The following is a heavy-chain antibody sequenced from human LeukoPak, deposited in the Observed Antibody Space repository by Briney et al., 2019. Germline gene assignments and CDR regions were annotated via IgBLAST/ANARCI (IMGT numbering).Heavy chain of an antibody. Sequence: SETLSLTCTVSGGSISSYYWSWIRQPPGKGLEWIGYIYYSGSTNYNPSLKSRVTISVDTSKNRFSLKLSSVTAADTAVYYCARGASYSGAFDIWGQGTMVTVSS. CDR2: IYYSGST. D-gene: IGHD1-26*01. J-gene: IGHJ3*02. V-gene: IGHV4-59*01. CDR3: ARGASYSGAFDI. CDR1: GGSISSYY.